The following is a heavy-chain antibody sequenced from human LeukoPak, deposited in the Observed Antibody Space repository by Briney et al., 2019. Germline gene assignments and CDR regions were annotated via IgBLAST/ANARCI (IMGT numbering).Heavy chain of an antibody. D-gene: IGHD1-1*01. CDR2: ISGSGGST. Sequence: GGSLRLSCAASGFTFSNYAMTGVRQAPGKGLEWVSGISGSGGSTYYADSVKGRFTISRDNSKNTLYLQMNSLRAEDTAVYYCARRARYPDYWGQGTLVTVSS. V-gene: IGHV3-23*01. J-gene: IGHJ4*02. CDR3: ARRARYPDY. CDR1: GFTFSNYA.